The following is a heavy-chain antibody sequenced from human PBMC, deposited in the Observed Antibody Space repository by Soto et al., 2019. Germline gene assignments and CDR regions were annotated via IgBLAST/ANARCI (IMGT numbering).Heavy chain of an antibody. CDR1: GYSFTTYL. J-gene: IGHJ4*02. D-gene: IGHD3-3*01. V-gene: IGHV5-51*01. Sequence: GESLQISCKASGYSFTTYLICWVRQMPVKGLEWMGIIYPDDSDTRYSPSFQGQVTVSADRSISTAYLQWSSLKTSDTAMYYCAKLECAKLGPNFDHWGQGTLVTVSS. CDR3: AKLECAKLGPNFDH. CDR2: IYPDDSDT.